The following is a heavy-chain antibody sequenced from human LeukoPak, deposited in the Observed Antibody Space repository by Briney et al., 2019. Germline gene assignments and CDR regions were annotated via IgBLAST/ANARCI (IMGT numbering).Heavy chain of an antibody. Sequence: SETLSLTCTVSGGSISSSSYYWGWIRQPPGKGLEWIGSIYYSGSTYYNPSLKSRVTISVDTSKNQFSLKLSSVTAADTAVYYCVGTRQGWLPQYYFDYWGQGTLVTVSS. V-gene: IGHV4-39*01. CDR3: VGTRQGWLPQYYFDY. D-gene: IGHD5-12*01. CDR1: GGSISSSSYY. J-gene: IGHJ4*02. CDR2: IYYSGST.